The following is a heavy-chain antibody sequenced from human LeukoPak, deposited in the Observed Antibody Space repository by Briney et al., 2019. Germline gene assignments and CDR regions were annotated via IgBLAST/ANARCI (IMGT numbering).Heavy chain of an antibody. D-gene: IGHD4-17*01. J-gene: IGHJ4*02. CDR1: GFIFSTYA. CDR2: ISGSGGTI. V-gene: IGHV3-23*01. Sequence: GGSLRLSCAGSGFIFSTYAMSWVRQAPGKGLEWVSVISGSGGTIYNADSVKGRFTISRDNSKNTLYLQMNSLRAEDTAVYYCAKSAGDDYGDHGFDYWGQGTLVTVSS. CDR3: AKSAGDDYGDHGFDY.